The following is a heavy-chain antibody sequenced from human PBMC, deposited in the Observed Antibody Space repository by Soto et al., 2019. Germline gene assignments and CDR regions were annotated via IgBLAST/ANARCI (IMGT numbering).Heavy chain of an antibody. CDR1: GYSFTSYW. V-gene: IGHV5-10-1*01. D-gene: IGHD3-3*01. CDR3: ARHPITIFGVAYFDP. CDR2: IDPSDSYT. J-gene: IGHJ4*02. Sequence: PGESLKISCKGSGYSFTSYWISWVRQMPGKGLEWMGRIDPSDSYTNYSPSFQGHVTISADKSISTAYLQWSSLKASDTAMYYCARHPITIFGVAYFDPWGQGTLVTVSS.